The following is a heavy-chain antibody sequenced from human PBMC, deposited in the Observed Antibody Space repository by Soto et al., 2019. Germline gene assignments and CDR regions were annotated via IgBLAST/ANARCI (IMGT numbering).Heavy chain of an antibody. D-gene: IGHD3-22*01. Sequence: QVQLVESGGGVVQPGRSLRLSCAASGFTFSTYGMHWVRQPPGKGLEWVAVISSDGKSEHYADPVKGRFSISRDNSKNTLSLPMNSLRVEDTAVYYCAKTITTDSGDSRGRGALVDYWGQGTLVTVSS. CDR1: GFTFSTYG. CDR2: ISSDGKSE. J-gene: IGHJ4*02. CDR3: AKTITTDSGDSRGRGALVDY. V-gene: IGHV3-30*18.